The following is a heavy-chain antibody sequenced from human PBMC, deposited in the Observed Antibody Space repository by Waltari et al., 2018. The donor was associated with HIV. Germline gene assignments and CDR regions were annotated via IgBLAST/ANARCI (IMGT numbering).Heavy chain of an antibody. CDR1: GGSISSSSYY. Sequence: QLQLQESGPGLVKPSETLSLTCTVSGGSISSSSYYWGWIRQPPGKGLEWIGSIYYSGSTYYNPSLKSRVTISVDTSKNQFSLKLSSVTAADTAVYYCASPYYYDSSGSGYFDYWGQGTLVTVSS. J-gene: IGHJ4*02. CDR3: ASPYYYDSSGSGYFDY. D-gene: IGHD3-22*01. V-gene: IGHV4-39*01. CDR2: IYYSGST.